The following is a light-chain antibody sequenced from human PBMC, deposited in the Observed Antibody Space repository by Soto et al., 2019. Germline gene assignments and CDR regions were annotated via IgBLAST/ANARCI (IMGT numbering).Light chain of an antibody. CDR3: SSYAGNTRYV. CDR1: TSDVGGYNY. J-gene: IGLJ1*01. V-gene: IGLV2-8*01. CDR2: EVT. Sequence: QSVLTQPPSASGSPGQSVTTSCTGTTSDVGGYNYVSWYQQRPGTVSKLMIYEVTKGPSGVPDRFSGSKSGNTASLTVSGLQPEDEADYYCSSYAGNTRYVFGTGTKVTVL.